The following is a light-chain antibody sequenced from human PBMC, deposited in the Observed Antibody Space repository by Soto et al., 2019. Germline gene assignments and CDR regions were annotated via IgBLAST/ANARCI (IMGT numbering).Light chain of an antibody. CDR2: DVT. J-gene: IGLJ2*01. CDR1: SSDVGGYNY. Sequence: QSALTQPVSVSGSPGQSITISCTGTSSDVGGYNYVSWYQHHPGKAPKLMIYDVTNRPSGVSDRFSGSKSGNTASLTISGLQAEDEADYYCSSYTISSTLVFGGGTKLTVL. V-gene: IGLV2-14*03. CDR3: SSYTISSTLV.